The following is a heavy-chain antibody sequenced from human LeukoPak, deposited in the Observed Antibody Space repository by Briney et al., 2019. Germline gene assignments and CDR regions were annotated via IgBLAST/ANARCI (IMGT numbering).Heavy chain of an antibody. V-gene: IGHV4-59*08. CDR1: GGSISSYY. D-gene: IGHD6-13*01. Sequence: SETLSLTCTVSGGSISSYYWSWLRQPPGKGLEWIGYIYYSGSTNYNPSLKSRVTISVDTSKNQFSLKLSSVTAADTAVYYCARRVAAAGTRFDPWGQGTLVTVSS. J-gene: IGHJ5*02. CDR2: IYYSGST. CDR3: ARRVAAAGTRFDP.